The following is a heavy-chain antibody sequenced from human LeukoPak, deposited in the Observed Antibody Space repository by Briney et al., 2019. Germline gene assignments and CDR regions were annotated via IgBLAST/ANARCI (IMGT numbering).Heavy chain of an antibody. D-gene: IGHD2-2*01. CDR1: GGTFSSYA. Sequence: SVKVSCKASGGTFSSYAISWVRQAPGQGLEWMGGIIPIFGTTNYAQKFQGRVTITADESTSTAYMELSSLRSEDTAVYYCAREAVVVPAAMGDYYYYMDAWGKGTTVTVSS. CDR3: AREAVVVPAAMGDYYYYMDA. V-gene: IGHV1-69*01. CDR2: IIPIFGTT. J-gene: IGHJ6*03.